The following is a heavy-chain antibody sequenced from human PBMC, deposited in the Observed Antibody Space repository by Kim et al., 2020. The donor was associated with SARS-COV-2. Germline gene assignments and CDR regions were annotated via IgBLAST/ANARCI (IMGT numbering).Heavy chain of an antibody. V-gene: IGHV4-59*09. J-gene: IGHJ5*01. CDR3: ARGAVASPLRLDS. Sequence: IYTPSLSSRVSISLDTAPNQFSLKITSVTATDTAVYYCARGAVASPLRLDSWGLGALVTVSS. D-gene: IGHD6-19*01.